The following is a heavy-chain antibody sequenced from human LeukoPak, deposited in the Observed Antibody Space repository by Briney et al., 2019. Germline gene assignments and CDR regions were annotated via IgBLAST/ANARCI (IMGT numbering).Heavy chain of an antibody. J-gene: IGHJ4*02. CDR3: ARGDTGYSVATVLDY. CDR1: GFTFSSYA. CDR2: ISYDGSNK. D-gene: IGHD5/OR15-5a*01. V-gene: IGHV3-30-3*01. Sequence: GGSLRLSCAASGFTFSSYAMHWVRQAPGKGLEWVAVISYDGSNKYYADSVKGRFTISRDNSKNTLYLQMNSLRAEDTAVYYCARGDTGYSVATVLDYWGQGTLVTVSP.